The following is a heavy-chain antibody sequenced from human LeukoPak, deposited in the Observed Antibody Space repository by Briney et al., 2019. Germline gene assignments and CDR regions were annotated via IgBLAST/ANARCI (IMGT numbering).Heavy chain of an antibody. Sequence: PSETLSLTCAVYGGSFSGYYWSWIRQPPGKGLEWIGEINHSGSTNYNPSLKSRVTISVDTSKNQFSLKLSSVTAADTAVYYCARALVSGYSSSWYRGNWFDPWGQGTQVTVSS. CDR3: ARALVSGYSSSWYRGNWFDP. J-gene: IGHJ5*02. CDR2: INHSGST. V-gene: IGHV4-34*01. D-gene: IGHD6-13*01. CDR1: GGSFSGYY.